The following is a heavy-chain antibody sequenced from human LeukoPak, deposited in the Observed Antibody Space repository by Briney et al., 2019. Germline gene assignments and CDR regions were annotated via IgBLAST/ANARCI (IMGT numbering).Heavy chain of an antibody. D-gene: IGHD3-16*01. V-gene: IGHV3-74*01. J-gene: IGHJ4*02. CDR1: GFPFSSHC. CDR3: TRDFSYGYFDY. CDR2: IQPGGSTR. Sequence: GGSLRLSCAASGFPFSSHCLHWVRQAPGQGLEWVSRIQPGGSTRNYADSVKGRFTVSRDDAKNTLFLQMNSLRAEDTAVYFCTRDFSYGYFDYWGQAALVIVSS.